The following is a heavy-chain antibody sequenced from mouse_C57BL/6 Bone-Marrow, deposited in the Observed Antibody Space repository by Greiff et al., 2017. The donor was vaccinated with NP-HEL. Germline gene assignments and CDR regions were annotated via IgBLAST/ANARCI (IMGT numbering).Heavy chain of an antibody. J-gene: IGHJ2*01. Sequence: EVQGVESGGGLVQPGGSLKLSCAASGFTFSDYYMYWVPQTPEKRLEWVAYISNGGGSTYYPDTVKGRFTISRDNAKNTLYLQMSRLKSEDTAMYYCARGVTTVVALDYWGQGTTLTVSS. CDR3: ARGVTTVVALDY. V-gene: IGHV5-12*01. CDR2: ISNGGGST. D-gene: IGHD1-1*01. CDR1: GFTFSDYY.